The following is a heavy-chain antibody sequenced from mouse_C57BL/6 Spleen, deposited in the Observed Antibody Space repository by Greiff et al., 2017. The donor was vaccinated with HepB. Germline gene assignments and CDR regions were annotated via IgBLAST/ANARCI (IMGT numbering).Heavy chain of an antibody. CDR2: INPSSGYT. Sequence: VQLQESGAELAKPGASVKLSCKASGYTFTSYWMHWVKQRPGQGLEWIGYINPSSGYTKYNQKCKDKATLTADKPSSTAYMQLSSLTYEDSAVYYCAREGYYYWGQGTTLTVSS. CDR1: GYTFTSYW. V-gene: IGHV1-7*01. CDR3: AREGYYY. J-gene: IGHJ2*01.